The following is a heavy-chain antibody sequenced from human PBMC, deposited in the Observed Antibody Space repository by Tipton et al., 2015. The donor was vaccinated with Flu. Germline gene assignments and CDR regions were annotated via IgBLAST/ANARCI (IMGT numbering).Heavy chain of an antibody. CDR3: ARDRGWGPRKYYDFWSGPNWFDP. Sequence: TLSLTCAVYGGSFSGYYWSWIRQPPGKGLEWIGEINHSGSTNYNPSLKSRVTMSVDTSKNQFSLKLSSVTAADTAVYYCARDRGWGPRKYYDFWSGPNWFDPWGQGTLVTVSS. D-gene: IGHD3-3*01. J-gene: IGHJ5*02. V-gene: IGHV4-34*01. CDR2: INHSGST. CDR1: GGSFSGYY.